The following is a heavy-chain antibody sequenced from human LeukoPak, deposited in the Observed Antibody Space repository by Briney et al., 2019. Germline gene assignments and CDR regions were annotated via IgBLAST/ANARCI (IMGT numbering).Heavy chain of an antibody. CDR1: GGSISSSSYY. CDR2: IYYSGST. D-gene: IGHD2-2*01. V-gene: IGHV4-39*01. Sequence: SETLSLTCTVSGGSISSSSYYWGWIRQPPGKGLEWIGSIYYSGSTYYNPSLKSRVTISVDTSKNQSSLKLSSVTAADTAVYYCARCVVVPAANDYWGQGTLVTVSS. CDR3: ARCVVVPAANDY. J-gene: IGHJ4*02.